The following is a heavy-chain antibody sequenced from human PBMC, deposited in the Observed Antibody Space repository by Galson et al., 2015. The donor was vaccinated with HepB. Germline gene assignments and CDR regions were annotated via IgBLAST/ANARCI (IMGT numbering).Heavy chain of an antibody. CDR2: ISSSSSYT. CDR1: GFTFSDYY. V-gene: IGHV3-11*06. CDR3: ARGRYCSSTSCPKRNWFDP. J-gene: IGHJ5*02. D-gene: IGHD2-2*01. Sequence: SLRLSCAASGFTFSDYYMSWIRQAPGKGLEWVSYISSSSSYTNYADSVKGRFTISRDNAKNSLYLQMNSLRAEDTAVYYCARGRYCSSTSCPKRNWFDPWGQGTLVTVSS.